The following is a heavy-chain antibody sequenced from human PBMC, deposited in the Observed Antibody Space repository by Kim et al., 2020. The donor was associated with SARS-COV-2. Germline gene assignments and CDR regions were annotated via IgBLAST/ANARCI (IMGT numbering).Heavy chain of an antibody. CDR2: ISGDGNII. Sequence: GGSLRLSCAASGFTFHEYAMHWVRQARGKGLEWVSLISGDGNIIYYGDFVKGRFTISSDNSKKSLFLQINSLRSEDTATYYCAKEGAEVAAPIDHWGQET. D-gene: IGHD1-26*01. J-gene: IGHJ4*02. V-gene: IGHV3-43*02. CDR3: AKEGAEVAAPIDH. CDR1: GFTFHEYA.